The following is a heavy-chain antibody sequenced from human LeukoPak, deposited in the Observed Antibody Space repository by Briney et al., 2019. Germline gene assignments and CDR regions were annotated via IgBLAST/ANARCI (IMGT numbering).Heavy chain of an antibody. Sequence: GGSLRLSCVASGFILENHAVSWIRQAPGKGLEWVSGTSSNGEVKYYADSVKGRFTVSRDNSKDTLYLHMDSLGVEDTAVYYCARDGHRNTYYYDSSGYPVHAFDISGQGTMVTVSS. CDR2: TSSNGEVK. J-gene: IGHJ3*02. CDR3: ARDGHRNTYYYDSSGYPVHAFDI. D-gene: IGHD3-22*01. V-gene: IGHV3-23*01. CDR1: GFILENHA.